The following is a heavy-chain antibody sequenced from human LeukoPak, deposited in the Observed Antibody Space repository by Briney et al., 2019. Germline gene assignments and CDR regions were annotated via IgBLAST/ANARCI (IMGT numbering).Heavy chain of an antibody. Sequence: GGSLRLSCAASGFTFSDYYMSWIRQAPGKGLEWVSYISSSGSTIYYADSVKGRFTISRDNSKNTLYLQMNSLRAEDTAVYYCAEESTVTTNSDFDYWGQGTLVTVSS. D-gene: IGHD4-17*01. CDR3: AEESTVTTNSDFDY. J-gene: IGHJ4*02. CDR1: GFTFSDYY. V-gene: IGHV3-11*01. CDR2: ISSSGSTI.